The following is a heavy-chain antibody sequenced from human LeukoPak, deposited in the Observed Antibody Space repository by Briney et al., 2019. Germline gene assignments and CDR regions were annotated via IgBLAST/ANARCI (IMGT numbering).Heavy chain of an antibody. D-gene: IGHD2-15*01. V-gene: IGHV4-39*01. CDR2: IFHDGRT. CDR1: GGSLSSGRYY. Sequence: SETLSLTCTVPGGSLSSGRYYSGWIRQPPGKGLERCGSIFHDGRTYYNPSLETRVTISVDPSTNQFSLKLSSVTAPDTAVYYCARRVCSGGTCPSDYWGQGTLVTVSS. CDR3: ARRVCSGGTCPSDY. J-gene: IGHJ4*02.